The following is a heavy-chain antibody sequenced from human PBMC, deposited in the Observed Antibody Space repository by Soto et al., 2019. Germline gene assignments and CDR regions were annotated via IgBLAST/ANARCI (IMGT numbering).Heavy chain of an antibody. D-gene: IGHD7-27*01. CDR1: GYPFSCYA. Sequence: SVKVACNASGYPFSCYAMHWVRQAPGQRLEWMGWINAGYGNTKCSQKFQDRVTLSRDTSASTAYMELTSLRSEATAVYDCARDTGDGTFDFWGQGTTVSDS. V-gene: IGHV1-3*01. CDR3: ARDTGDGTFDF. J-gene: IGHJ6*01. CDR2: INAGYGNT.